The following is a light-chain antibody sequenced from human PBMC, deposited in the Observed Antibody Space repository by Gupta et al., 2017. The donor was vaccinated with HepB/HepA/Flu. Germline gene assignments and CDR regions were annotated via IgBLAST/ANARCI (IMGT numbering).Light chain of an antibody. CDR1: ALPKQY. Sequence: SSELTQPPSVSVSPAQTARIPCPGDALPKQYAYWYQQKPGQAPVLVIYKDSERPSGIPERFSGSSSGTTVTLTISGVQAEDEADYYCQSADSSGTYHVVFGGGTKLTVL. CDR2: KDS. J-gene: IGLJ2*01. CDR3: QSADSSGTYHVV. V-gene: IGLV3-25*03.